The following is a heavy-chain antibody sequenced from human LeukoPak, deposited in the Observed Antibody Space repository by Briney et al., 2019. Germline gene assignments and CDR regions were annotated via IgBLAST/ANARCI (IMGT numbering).Heavy chain of an antibody. CDR3: ASFPHGIVGATKRADY. D-gene: IGHD1-26*01. CDR2: ISSSGSTI. CDR1: GFTFSDYY. J-gene: IGHJ4*02. Sequence: GGSLRLSCAASGFTFSDYYMSWIRQAPGKGLEWVSYISSSGSTIYYADSVKGRFTISRDNAKNSLYLQMNSLRAEDTAVYYCASFPHGIVGATKRADYWGQGTLVTVSS. V-gene: IGHV3-11*04.